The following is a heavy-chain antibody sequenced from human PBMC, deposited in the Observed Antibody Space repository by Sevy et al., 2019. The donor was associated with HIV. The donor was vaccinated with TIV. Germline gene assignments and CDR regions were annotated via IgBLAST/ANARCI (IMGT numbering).Heavy chain of an antibody. V-gene: IGHV3-33*01. J-gene: IGHJ4*02. Sequence: GGSLRLSCGASGFAFSRYGMHWVRQAPGKGLEWVAVIWHDGNYKYYADSVKGRFTISRDNSKNTLYLQMSSLRGDDSAVYFCARDPLYYSHRDSYHLKYYCDYWGQGTQVTVSS. D-gene: IGHD3-10*01. CDR2: IWHDGNYK. CDR1: GFAFSRYG. CDR3: ARDPLYYSHRDSYHLKYYCDY.